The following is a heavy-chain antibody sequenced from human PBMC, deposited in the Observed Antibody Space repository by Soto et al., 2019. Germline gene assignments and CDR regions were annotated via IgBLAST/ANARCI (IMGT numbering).Heavy chain of an antibody. Sequence: EVQLVESGGGLVKPGGSLRLSCAASGFTFTNAWMSWVRQAPGKGLEWVGRIKSKTDGGTADYAAPVKGRFTISRDDSKNTPYLQMNSLKTEDTAIYYCTTWLPGDCSSASCYGAFDIWGQGTMVTVSS. CDR2: IKSKTDGGTA. D-gene: IGHD2-2*01. CDR3: TTWLPGDCSSASCYGAFDI. J-gene: IGHJ3*02. V-gene: IGHV3-15*01. CDR1: GFTFTNAW.